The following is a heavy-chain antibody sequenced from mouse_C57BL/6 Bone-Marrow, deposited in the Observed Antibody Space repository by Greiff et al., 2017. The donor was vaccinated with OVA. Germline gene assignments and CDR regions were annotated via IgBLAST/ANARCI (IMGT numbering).Heavy chain of an antibody. CDR1: GYSFTGYY. D-gene: IGHD1-1*01. Sequence: EVKLMESGPELVKPGASVKISCKASGYSFTGYYMNWVKQSPEKSLEWIGEINPSTGGTTYNQKFKAKATLTVDKSSSTAYMQLKSLTSEDSAVYYCAIITTVVGDYFDYWGQGTTLTVSS. V-gene: IGHV1-42*01. CDR2: INPSTGGT. J-gene: IGHJ2*01. CDR3: AIITTVVGDYFDY.